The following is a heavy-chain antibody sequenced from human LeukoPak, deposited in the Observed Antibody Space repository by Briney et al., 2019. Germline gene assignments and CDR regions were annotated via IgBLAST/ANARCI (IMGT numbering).Heavy chain of an antibody. CDR3: ASLYSGSYYALDY. CDR2: IYDSGST. J-gene: IGHJ4*02. CDR1: GGSIRSYH. Sequence: SETLSLTCTVSGGSIRSYHWSWIRQPPGKRLEWIGYIYDSGSTNYNPSLKSRVTISIDTSKNQFSLKLSSVTAADTAVYYRASLYSGSYYALDYWGQGTLVTVSS. D-gene: IGHD1-26*01. V-gene: IGHV4-59*12.